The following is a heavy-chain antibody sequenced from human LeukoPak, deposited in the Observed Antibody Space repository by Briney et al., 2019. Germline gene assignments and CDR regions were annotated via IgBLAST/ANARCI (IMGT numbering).Heavy chain of an antibody. D-gene: IGHD5-24*01. V-gene: IGHV1-18*01. CDR3: ARDEIEMATISSPDY. CDR2: ISAYNGNT. Sequence: GASVKVSCKASGYTFTSYGIGWVRQAPGQGLEWMGWISAYNGNTNYAQKFQGRVTITADKSTSTAYMELSSLRSEDTAVYYCARDEIEMATISSPDYWGQGTLVTVSS. CDR1: GYTFTSYG. J-gene: IGHJ4*02.